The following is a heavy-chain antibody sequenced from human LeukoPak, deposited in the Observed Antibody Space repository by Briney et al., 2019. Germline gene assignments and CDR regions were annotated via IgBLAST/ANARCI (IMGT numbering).Heavy chain of an antibody. D-gene: IGHD2-15*01. CDR3: ARDVGYCSGGSCYSEAVDYYYGMDV. J-gene: IGHJ6*02. Sequence: GGSLRLSCAASGFTFSRYWMHWVRQAPGKGLVWVSRINSDGTTTNYADSVKGRFTTSRDDAKNTVYLQMNSLRAEDTAVYYCARDVGYCSGGSCYSEAVDYYYGMDVWSQGTTVTVSS. V-gene: IGHV3-74*01. CDR1: GFTFSRYW. CDR2: INSDGTTT.